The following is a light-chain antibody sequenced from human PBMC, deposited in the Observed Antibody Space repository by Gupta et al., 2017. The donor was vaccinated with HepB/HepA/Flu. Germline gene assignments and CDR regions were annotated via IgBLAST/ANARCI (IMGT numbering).Light chain of an antibody. CDR3: NSATTSGSILV. J-gene: IGLJ3*02. V-gene: IGLV2-14*01. CDR2: DVI. Sequence: QSALTQPASVSGSPAPSITISCTGTSRDVGGYNFVSWYQQYPGKAPKLLIYDVINRRSGVPAGCSASKYASTATITTTWLHAEDEADYYCNSATTSGSILVFGGGTRLTVL. CDR1: SRDVGGYNF.